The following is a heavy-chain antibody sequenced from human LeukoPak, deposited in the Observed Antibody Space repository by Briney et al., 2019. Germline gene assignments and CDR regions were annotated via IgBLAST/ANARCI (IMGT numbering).Heavy chain of an antibody. CDR3: MTLANWGSGVDY. V-gene: IGHV1-69*04. D-gene: IGHD7-27*01. CDR2: IIPILGIA. CDR1: GYTFTSYG. Sequence: SVKVSCKASGYTFTSYGISWVRQAPGQGLEWMGRIIPILGIANYAQKFQGRVTITADKSTSTAYMELSSLRSEDTAVYYCMTLANWGSGVDYWGQGTLVTVSS. J-gene: IGHJ4*02.